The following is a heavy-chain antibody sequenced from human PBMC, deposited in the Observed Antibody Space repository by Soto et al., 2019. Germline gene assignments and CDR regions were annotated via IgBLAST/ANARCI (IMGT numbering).Heavy chain of an antibody. CDR2: IIPIFGTA. J-gene: IGHJ2*01. Sequence: QVQLVQSGAEVKKPGSSVKVSCKASGGTFSSYAISWVRQAPGQGLEWMGGIIPIFGTANYAQKFQGRVTVTADECTSTAYMELSSLRSEDTAVYYWASRAIGYCSGGSCYFRYFDLWGRGTLVTVSS. D-gene: IGHD2-15*01. CDR1: GGTFSSYA. V-gene: IGHV1-69*12. CDR3: ASRAIGYCSGGSCYFRYFDL.